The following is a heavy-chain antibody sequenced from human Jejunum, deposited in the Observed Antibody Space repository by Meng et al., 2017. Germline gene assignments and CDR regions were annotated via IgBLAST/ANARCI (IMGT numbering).Heavy chain of an antibody. CDR2: ISSSSTYI. J-gene: IGHJ4*02. CDR1: GFTFSTYN. V-gene: IGHV3-21*01. D-gene: IGHD1-26*01. CDR3: ARDLGAGATLSYFDY. Sequence: GESLKISCTASGFTFSTYNMHWVRQAPGKGLQWVSSISSSSTYIYHADSVTGRFTISRDNAKHSLYLQMNSLRAEDTATYYCARDLGAGATLSYFDYWGQGTLVTVSS.